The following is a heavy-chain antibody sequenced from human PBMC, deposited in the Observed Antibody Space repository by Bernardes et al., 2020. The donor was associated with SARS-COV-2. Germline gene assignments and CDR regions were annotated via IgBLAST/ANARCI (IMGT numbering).Heavy chain of an antibody. Sequence: VKVSCKTSGYTFTAYVIIWVRQAPGQGLESMGWISAYNGYTNYAQKFQGRVTMTTDTSTSTAYMELRSLRSDDTAVYYCARALISDCSGGSCYPDYGDYFDYWGQGTLLTVSS. D-gene: IGHD2-15*01. CDR3: ARALISDCSGGSCYPDYGDYFDY. CDR1: GYTFTAYV. CDR2: ISAYNGYT. J-gene: IGHJ4*02. V-gene: IGHV1-18*01.